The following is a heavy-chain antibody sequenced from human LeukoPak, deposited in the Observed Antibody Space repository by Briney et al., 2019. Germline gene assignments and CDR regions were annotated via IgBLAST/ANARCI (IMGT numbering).Heavy chain of an antibody. V-gene: IGHV4-59*01. J-gene: IGHJ5*02. D-gene: IGHD3-10*01. CDR2: ISYSGNT. Sequence: SETLSLTCTLSGGSISSYYWSWIRQPPGKGLEWIGYISYSGNTNYNPSLKSRVTISVDTSKNQFSLKLSSVTAADTAVYYCARDYNGSTRFDPWGQGTLVTVYS. CDR3: ARDYNGSTRFDP. CDR1: GGSISSYY.